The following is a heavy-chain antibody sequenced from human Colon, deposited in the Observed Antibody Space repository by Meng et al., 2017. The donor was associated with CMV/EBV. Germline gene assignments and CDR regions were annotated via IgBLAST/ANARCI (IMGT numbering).Heavy chain of an antibody. J-gene: IGHJ4*02. D-gene: IGHD3-10*01. V-gene: IGHV1-2*02. CDR1: GYTFTGYF. CDR2: LNPNSGDT. CDR3: ATISGGDFDF. Sequence: QDQFVQAGAEDKKPGASMKVSCKTTGYTFTGYFMFWVRQAPGQGLEWMGSLNPNSGDTNSAQKFHGRLTMTRDTSIHTAYMELGSLRSDDTAVYYCATISGGDFDFWGQGTLVTVSS.